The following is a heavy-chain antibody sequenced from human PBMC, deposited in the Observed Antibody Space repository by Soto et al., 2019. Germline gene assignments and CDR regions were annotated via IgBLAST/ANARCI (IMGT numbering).Heavy chain of an antibody. CDR2: ISYDGSNK. CDR3: ARARSWGSYFDY. V-gene: IGHV3-30-3*01. D-gene: IGHD1-26*01. Sequence: QVQLVESGGGVVQPGRSLRLSCAASGFTFSSYAMHWVRQAPGKGLEWVAVISYDGSNKYYADSVKGRFTISRDNSKNTLYLQMNSLRAEDTAVYYCARARSWGSYFDYWGQGTLVTVSS. CDR1: GFTFSSYA. J-gene: IGHJ4*02.